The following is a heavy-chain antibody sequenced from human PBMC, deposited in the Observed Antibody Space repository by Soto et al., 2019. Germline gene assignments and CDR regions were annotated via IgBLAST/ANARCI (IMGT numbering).Heavy chain of an antibody. CDR2: MNPNSGDT. V-gene: IGHV1-8*01. CDR1: GYTFSDHD. CDR3: ARVGGNWNDDYFDY. Sequence: QVPLVQSGAEVKKPGASVKVSCKASGYTFSDHDINWVRQASGQGPEWLGWMNPNSGDTGYAQNFQGRVPMTRDTSKRTAYMELSSVRSEDTAVYYCARVGGNWNDDYFDYWGQGTLVTVSS. D-gene: IGHD1-1*01. J-gene: IGHJ4*02.